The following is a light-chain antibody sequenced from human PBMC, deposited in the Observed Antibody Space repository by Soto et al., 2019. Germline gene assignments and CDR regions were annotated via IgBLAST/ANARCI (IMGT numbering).Light chain of an antibody. CDR2: DVS. V-gene: IGLV2-14*01. CDR1: SSDVGGYNY. Sequence: QSVLTQPASVSGSPGQSITISCTGTSSDVGGYNYVSWYQRHPGKAPKLMIYDVSNRPSGVSNRFSGSKSGNTASLTISGLQAEDEADYYCSSYTSSSTLFGTGTKVTV. J-gene: IGLJ1*01. CDR3: SSYTSSSTL.